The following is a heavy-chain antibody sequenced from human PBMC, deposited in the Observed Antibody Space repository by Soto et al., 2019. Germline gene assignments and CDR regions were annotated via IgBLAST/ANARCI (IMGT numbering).Heavy chain of an antibody. D-gene: IGHD3-10*01. CDR2: ISHSGST. Sequence: PSETLSLTCAVYGGSFSGYYWSWIRQPPGKGLEWIGEISHSGSTNYNPSLKSRVTISVDTSKNQFSLKLSSVTAADTAVYYCARAALGSGSYYSFDYWGQGTLVTVSS. CDR3: ARAALGSGSYYSFDY. V-gene: IGHV4-34*01. J-gene: IGHJ4*02. CDR1: GGSFSGYY.